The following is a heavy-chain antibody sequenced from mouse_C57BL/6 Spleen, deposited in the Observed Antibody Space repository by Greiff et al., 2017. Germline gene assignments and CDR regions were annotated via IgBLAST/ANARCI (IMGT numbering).Heavy chain of an antibody. Sequence: QVQLQQPGAELVKPGASVKLSCKASGYTFTSYWMQWVKQRPGQGLEWIGEIDPSDSYTNYNQKFKGKATLTVDTSSSTAYMQLSSLTSEDSAVYYCARKGYYYGSRDYAMDYWGQGTSVTVSS. CDR2: IDPSDSYT. J-gene: IGHJ4*01. CDR1: GYTFTSYW. V-gene: IGHV1-50*01. D-gene: IGHD1-1*01. CDR3: ARKGYYYGSRDYAMDY.